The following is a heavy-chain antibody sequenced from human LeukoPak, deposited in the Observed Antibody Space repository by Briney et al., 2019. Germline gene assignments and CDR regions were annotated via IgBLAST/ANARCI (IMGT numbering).Heavy chain of an antibody. V-gene: IGHV1-8*03. CDR2: MNPNSGNT. CDR3: ARLLKGIAAAGTGFDY. J-gene: IGHJ4*02. D-gene: IGHD6-13*01. CDR1: GYTFTSYD. Sequence: ASVKVSCKASGYTFTSYDINWVRQATGQGLEWMGWMNPNSGNTGYAQKFQGRVTITRNTSISTAYMELSSLRSEDTAVYYCARLLKGIAAAGTGFDYWGQGTLVTVSS.